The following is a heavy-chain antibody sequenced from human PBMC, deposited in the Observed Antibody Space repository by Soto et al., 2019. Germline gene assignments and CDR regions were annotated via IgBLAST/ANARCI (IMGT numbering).Heavy chain of an antibody. Sequence: EVQLLESGGGLVQPGGSLRLSCAASGFTFTNVAMTWVRQAPGKGLEWVSTITDSGGSTDYADSVKGRFTISRDNSKSTLYLQMNNLRADDTAVYYCAKLYWNPRYFDYWGQGARVTISS. CDR3: AKLYWNPRYFDY. V-gene: IGHV3-23*01. CDR1: GFTFTNVA. D-gene: IGHD1-1*01. CDR2: ITDSGGST. J-gene: IGHJ4*02.